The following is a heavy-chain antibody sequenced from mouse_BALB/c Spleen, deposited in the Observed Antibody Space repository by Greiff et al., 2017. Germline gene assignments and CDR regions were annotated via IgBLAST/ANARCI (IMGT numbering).Heavy chain of an antibody. CDR3: ATLWNAMDY. CDR1: GYSFTDYN. CDR2: INPNNGGT. Sequence: VQLKESGPELVKPGASVKISCKASGYSFTDYNMDWVKQSNGKSLEWIGDINPNNGGTIYNQKFKGKATLTVDKSSSTAYMELRSLTSEDTAVYCCATLWNAMDYWGQGTSVTVSS. D-gene: IGHD1-1*02. V-gene: IGHV1-18*01. J-gene: IGHJ4*01.